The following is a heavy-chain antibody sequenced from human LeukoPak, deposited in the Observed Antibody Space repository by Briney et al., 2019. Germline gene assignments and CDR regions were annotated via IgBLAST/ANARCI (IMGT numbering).Heavy chain of an antibody. CDR3: ARDRPRLRPVGYFDY. CDR2: IYYSGST. Sequence: PSETLSLTCTVSGGSISSYYWSWIRQPPGKGLEWIGYIYYSGSTDYNPSLKSRVTISVDTSKNQFSLKLSSVTAADTAVYYCARDRPRLRPVGYFDYWGQGTLVTVSS. V-gene: IGHV4-59*01. CDR1: GGSISSYY. J-gene: IGHJ4*02. D-gene: IGHD4-17*01.